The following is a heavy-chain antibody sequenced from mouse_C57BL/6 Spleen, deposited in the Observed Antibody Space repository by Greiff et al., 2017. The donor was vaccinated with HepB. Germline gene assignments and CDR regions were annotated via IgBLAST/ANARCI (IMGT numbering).Heavy chain of an antibody. CDR1: GYSFTDYN. V-gene: IGHV1-39*01. J-gene: IGHJ2*01. D-gene: IGHD4-1*02. CDR2: INPNYGTT. CDR3: ARLSATGNYFDY. Sequence: VHVKQSGPELVKPGASVKISCKASGYSFTDYNMNWVKQSNGKSLEWIGVINPNYGTTSYNQKFKGKATLTVDQSSSTAYMQLNSLTSEDSAVYYCARLSATGNYFDYWGQGTTLTVSS.